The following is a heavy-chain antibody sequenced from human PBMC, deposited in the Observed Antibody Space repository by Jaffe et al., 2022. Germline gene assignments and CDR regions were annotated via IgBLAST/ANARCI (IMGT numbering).Heavy chain of an antibody. D-gene: IGHD3-22*01. CDR1: GGSFSGYY. CDR2: INHSGST. CDR3: ASLTYYYDSSGYPPRPNDY. Sequence: QVQLQQWGAGLLKPSETLSLTCAVYGGSFSGYYWSWIRQPPGKGLEWIGEINHSGSTNYNPSLKSRVTISVDTSKNQFSLKLSSVTAADTAVYYCASLTYYYDSSGYPPRPNDYWGQGTLVTVSS. J-gene: IGHJ4*02. V-gene: IGHV4-34*01.